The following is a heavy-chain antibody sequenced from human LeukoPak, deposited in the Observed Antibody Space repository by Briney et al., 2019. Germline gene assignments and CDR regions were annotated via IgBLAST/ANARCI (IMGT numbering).Heavy chain of an antibody. CDR1: RYRVCNYW. CDR2: IYPGGADT. D-gene: IGHD4-23*01. CDR3: ARHVSVDPDSPTTSGKRSAGFEI. J-gene: IGHJ3*02. Sequence: GESLKNSCPGLRYRVCNYWGAWGGPRPRKGLEWVGIIYPGGADTAYSPSFQGQVTISADTSIMTVYLQWTSLKASDTAMYYCARHVSVDPDSPTTSGKRSAGFEIWGQGTMVIVSS. V-gene: IGHV5-51*01.